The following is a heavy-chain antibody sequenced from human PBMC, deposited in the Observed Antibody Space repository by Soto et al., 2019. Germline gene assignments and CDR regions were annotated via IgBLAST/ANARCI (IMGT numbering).Heavy chain of an antibody. D-gene: IGHD3-16*01. CDR2: ISWNSGSI. CDR3: AKDGYGDSLGVYYYYYYMDV. J-gene: IGHJ6*03. Sequence: PGGSLRLSCAASGFTFDDYAMHWVRQAPGKGLEWVSGISWNSGSIGYADSVKGRSTISRDNAKNSLYLQMNSLRAEDTALYYCAKDGYGDSLGVYYYYYYMDVWGKGTTVTVSS. CDR1: GFTFDDYA. V-gene: IGHV3-9*01.